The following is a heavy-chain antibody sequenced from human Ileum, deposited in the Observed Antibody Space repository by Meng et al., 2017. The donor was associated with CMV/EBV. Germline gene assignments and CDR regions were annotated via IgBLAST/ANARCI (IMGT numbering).Heavy chain of an antibody. CDR3: AGGAITGTTEVPFDY. J-gene: IGHJ4*02. CDR1: GGSISSGSYY. D-gene: IGHD1-20*01. Sequence: HVQAQESGPGAVNPSQTLSLTCTGSGGSISSGSYYWSWIRQPAGKGLEWIGRIYTSESTNYNPSLKSRVTISVDTSKNQFSLKLSSVTATDTAVYYCAGGAITGTTEVPFDYWGQGTLVTVSS. V-gene: IGHV4-61*02. CDR2: IYTSEST.